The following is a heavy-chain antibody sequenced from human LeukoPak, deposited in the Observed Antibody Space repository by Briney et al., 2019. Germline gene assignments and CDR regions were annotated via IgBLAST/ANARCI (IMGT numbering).Heavy chain of an antibody. CDR3: ARARGTGPGAHFDY. CDR2: IKQDGSEK. J-gene: IGHJ4*02. CDR1: GFTFSSYW. V-gene: IGHV3-7*03. D-gene: IGHD3-10*01. Sequence: GGSLRLSCAASGFTFSSYWMGWVRQAPGKGLEWVANIKQDGSEKYYVDSVKGRFTISRDNAKNSLYLQMNSLRAEDTAIYYCARARGTGPGAHFDYWGQGTLVIVSS.